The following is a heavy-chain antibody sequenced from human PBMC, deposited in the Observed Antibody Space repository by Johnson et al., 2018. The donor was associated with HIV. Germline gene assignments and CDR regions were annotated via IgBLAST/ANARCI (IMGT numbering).Heavy chain of an antibody. Sequence: VQLVESGGGLVKPGGSLRLSCAASGFTFSNAWMSWVRQAPGKGLECVGRITRKTDGGTLDYAAAVKGRFIISRDDSKNTLYLKMNGLKTEDTAMYYCTTMSALWFGDIHVFGDGFDIWGQGTMVTVSS. CDR1: GFTFSNAW. D-gene: IGHD3-10*01. J-gene: IGHJ3*02. CDR3: TTMSALWFGDIHVFGDGFDI. CDR2: ITRKTDGGTL. V-gene: IGHV3-15*01.